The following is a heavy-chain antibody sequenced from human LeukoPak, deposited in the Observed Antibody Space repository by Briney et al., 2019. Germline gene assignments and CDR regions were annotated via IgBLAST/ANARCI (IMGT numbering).Heavy chain of an antibody. Sequence: GGSLRLSCAASGFTFSSYAMSWVRQAPGKGLEWGSAISGSGGSTYYADSVKGRSTISRDNPKNTLYLQMNSLRAEDTAVYYCAKGKSTVTTNYYMDVWGKGTTVTVSS. J-gene: IGHJ6*03. CDR3: AKGKSTVTTNYYMDV. V-gene: IGHV3-23*01. CDR1: GFTFSSYA. CDR2: ISGSGGST. D-gene: IGHD4-17*01.